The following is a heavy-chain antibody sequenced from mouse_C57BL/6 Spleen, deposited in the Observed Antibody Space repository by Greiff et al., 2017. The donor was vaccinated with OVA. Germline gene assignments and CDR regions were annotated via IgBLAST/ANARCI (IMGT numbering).Heavy chain of an antibody. CDR3: ARGPSTVVAADAMDY. D-gene: IGHD1-1*01. CDR2: INPSNGGT. V-gene: IGHV1-53*01. J-gene: IGHJ4*01. Sequence: QVQLQQPGTELVKPGASVKLSCKASGYTFTSYWMHWMKQRPGQGLEWIGNINPSNGGTNYNEKFKSKATLTVDKSSSTAYMQLSSLTSEDSAVYYCARGPSTVVAADAMDYWGQGTSVTVSS. CDR1: GYTFTSYW.